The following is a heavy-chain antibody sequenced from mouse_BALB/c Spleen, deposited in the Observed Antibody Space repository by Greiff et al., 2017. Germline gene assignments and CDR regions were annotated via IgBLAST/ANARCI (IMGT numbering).Heavy chain of an antibody. CDR3: ARPYYGSCFDY. J-gene: IGHJ2*01. CDR2: IDPENGNT. Sequence: EVKLVESGAELVRPGALVKLSCKASGFNIKDYYMHWVKQRPEQGLEWIGWIDPENGNTIYDPKFQGKASITADTSSNTAYLQLSSLTSEDTAVYYCARPYYGSCFDYWGQGTTLTVSS. V-gene: IGHV14-1*02. CDR1: GFNIKDYY. D-gene: IGHD1-1*01.